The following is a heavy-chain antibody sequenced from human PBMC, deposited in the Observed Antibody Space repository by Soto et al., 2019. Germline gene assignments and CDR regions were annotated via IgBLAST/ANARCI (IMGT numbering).Heavy chain of an antibody. V-gene: IGHV1-69*08. J-gene: IGHJ2*01. CDR3: ARPDFGDYWYFDL. CDR1: GGTFSSHT. D-gene: IGHD4-17*01. CDR2: IIPALGTA. Sequence: QDQLVQSGAEVKKPGSSVKVSCKASGGTFSSHTFSWVRQAPGQGLEWMGRIIPALGTATYAQKFQGRVTITADESATTVYMELNSRRSDDTAVYYCARPDFGDYWYFDLWGRGTLVTVSS.